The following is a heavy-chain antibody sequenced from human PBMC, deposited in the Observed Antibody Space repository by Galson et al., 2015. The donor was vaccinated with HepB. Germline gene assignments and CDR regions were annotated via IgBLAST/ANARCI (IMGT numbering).Heavy chain of an antibody. J-gene: IGHJ6*03. CDR2: INPNSGGT. CDR3: ACSSWPTDYYYYYYMDV. D-gene: IGHD6-13*01. V-gene: IGHV1-2*02. Sequence: SCKASGYTFTGYYMHWVRQAPGQGLEWMGWINPNSGGTNYAQKFQGRVTMTRDTSISTAYMELSRLRSDDTAVYYCACSSWPTDYYYYYYMDVWGKGTTVTVSS. CDR1: GYTFTGYY.